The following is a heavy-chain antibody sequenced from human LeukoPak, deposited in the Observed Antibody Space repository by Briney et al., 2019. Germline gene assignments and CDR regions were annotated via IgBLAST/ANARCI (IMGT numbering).Heavy chain of an antibody. J-gene: IGHJ4*02. Sequence: ASVKVSCKASGYTFTGYYMHWVRQAPGQGLEWMGWINPNSGGTNYAQKFQGRVTMTSDMTTSTAYMELRSLRSDDTAAYYCARQGYGGHSRGAADYWGQGTLVTVSS. CDR3: ARQGYGGHSRGAADY. D-gene: IGHD4-23*01. V-gene: IGHV1-2*02. CDR2: INPNSGGT. CDR1: GYTFTGYY.